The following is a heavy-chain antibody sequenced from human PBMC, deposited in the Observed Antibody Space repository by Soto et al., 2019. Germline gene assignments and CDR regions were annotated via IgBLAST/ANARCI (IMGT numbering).Heavy chain of an antibody. CDR2: FDPEDGET. V-gene: IGHV1-24*01. CDR1: GYTLTELS. J-gene: IGHJ6*02. CDR3: ATDLGSLYYYYYGMDV. Sequence: ASVKVSCKVSGYTLTELSMHWVRQAPGKGLEWMGGFDPEDGETIYVQKFQGRVTMTEDTSTDTAYMELSSLRSEDTAVYYCATDLGSLYYYYYGMDVWGQGTTVTVSS. D-gene: IGHD1-26*01.